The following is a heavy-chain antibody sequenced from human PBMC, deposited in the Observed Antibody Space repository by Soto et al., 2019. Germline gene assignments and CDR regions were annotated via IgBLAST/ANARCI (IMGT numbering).Heavy chain of an antibody. J-gene: IGHJ5*02. CDR3: ARGGYSSSSFWFEP. CDR2: INDSGST. D-gene: IGHD6-6*01. CDR1: GGSFSGYY. Sequence: PSETLSLTCDVYGGSFSGYYWIWIRQSPGKGLEWIGEINDSGSTNYNPALKSRVTISVETSTNQCSLRLSSVTAADTAVYYCARGGYSSSSFWFEPWGQGTLVTVSS. V-gene: IGHV4-34*01.